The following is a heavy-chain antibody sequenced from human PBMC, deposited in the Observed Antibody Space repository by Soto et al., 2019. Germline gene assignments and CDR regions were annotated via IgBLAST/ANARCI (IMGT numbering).Heavy chain of an antibody. CDR2: IYYSGST. CDR1: GGSISSYY. CDR3: ARDPYSGSYFSVGNAFDI. D-gene: IGHD1-26*01. J-gene: IGHJ3*02. Sequence: SETLSLTCTVSGGSISSYYWSWIRQPPGKGLEWIGYIYYSGSTNYNPSLKSRVTISVDTSKNQFSLKLSSVTAADTAVYYCARDPYSGSYFSVGNAFDIWGQGTMVTVSS. V-gene: IGHV4-59*01.